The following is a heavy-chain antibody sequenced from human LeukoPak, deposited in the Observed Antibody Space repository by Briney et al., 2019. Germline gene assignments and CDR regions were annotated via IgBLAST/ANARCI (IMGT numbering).Heavy chain of an antibody. Sequence: GGSLRLSCVASGFTFSSYWMHWVRQAPGKGLVWVSRINSNGGTTTYADSVNGRFTISRDNAKNMVYLQMNSLRAEDTAVYYCARGASLAYYVDVWGKGATVTVSS. CDR3: ARGASLAYYVDV. D-gene: IGHD3-16*01. V-gene: IGHV3-74*01. CDR2: INSNGGTT. CDR1: GFTFSSYW. J-gene: IGHJ6*04.